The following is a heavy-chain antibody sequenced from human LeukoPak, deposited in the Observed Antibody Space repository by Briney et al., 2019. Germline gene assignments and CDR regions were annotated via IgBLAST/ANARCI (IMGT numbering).Heavy chain of an antibody. CDR3: AKPKPLLGVLRCYFDY. Sequence: GGSLRLSCAASGFTFSSYAMSWVRQAPGKGLEWVSAISGSGGSTYYADSVKGRFTISRDNSKNTLYLQMDSLRAEDTAVYYCAKPKPLLGVLRCYFDYWGQGTLVTVSS. V-gene: IGHV3-23*01. CDR1: GFTFSSYA. CDR2: ISGSGGST. J-gene: IGHJ4*02.